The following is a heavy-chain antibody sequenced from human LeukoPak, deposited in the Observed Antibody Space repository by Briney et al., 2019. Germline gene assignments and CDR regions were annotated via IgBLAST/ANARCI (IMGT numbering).Heavy chain of an antibody. CDR3: ARSAYSYGYGQYYFDS. CDR2: IFYSGAT. D-gene: IGHD5-18*01. V-gene: IGHV4-30-4*07. Sequence: SETLSLTCTVSGGSISSGGYSWNWIRQPPGKGLEYVGFIFYSGATHYNPSLKSRVSMSIDTSKNQFSLKLRSVTAADTAVYYCARSAYSYGYGQYYFDSWGQGTPVTVSS. CDR1: GGSISSGGYS. J-gene: IGHJ4*02.